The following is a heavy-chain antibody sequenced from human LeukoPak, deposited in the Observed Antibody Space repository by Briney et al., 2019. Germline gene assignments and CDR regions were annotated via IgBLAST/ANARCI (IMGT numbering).Heavy chain of an antibody. D-gene: IGHD6-19*01. V-gene: IGHV3-11*06. CDR3: ATSSGWQSDY. CDR2: ISSSSSYI. J-gene: IGHJ4*02. CDR1: GFTLSDYY. Sequence: GGSLRLSCAASGFTLSDYYMSWIRQAPGKGLEWVSSISSSSSYIYYADSVKGRFTISRDNAKNSLYLQMNSLRAEDTAVYYCATSSGWQSDYWGQGTLVTVSS.